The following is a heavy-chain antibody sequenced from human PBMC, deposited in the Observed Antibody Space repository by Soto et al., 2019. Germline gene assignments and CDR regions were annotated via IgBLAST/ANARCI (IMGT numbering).Heavy chain of an antibody. J-gene: IGHJ4*02. Sequence: ASVKVSCKASGYTFTSYDIHWVRQAPGQGLEWMGWINPNNGATNFAQEFQGRVTMTRDTSISTAYMGLSSLRSDDTAMYYCATIALTGAYDCWGQGTLVTVSS. D-gene: IGHD3-9*01. CDR3: ATIALTGAYDC. CDR2: INPNNGAT. V-gene: IGHV1-2*02. CDR1: GYTFTSYD.